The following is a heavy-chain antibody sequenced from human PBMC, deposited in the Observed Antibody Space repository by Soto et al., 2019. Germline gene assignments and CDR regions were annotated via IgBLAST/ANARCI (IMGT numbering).Heavy chain of an antibody. D-gene: IGHD6-6*01. CDR2: IYPGDSDT. J-gene: IGHJ6*02. Sequence: PGESLKISCKGSGYSFTSYWIGWVRQMPGKGLEWMGIIYPGDSDTRYSPSFQGQVTISADKSISTAYLQWSSLKASDTAMYYCAGTSSSSFGYYYYGMDVWGQGTTVTVSS. V-gene: IGHV5-51*01. CDR1: GYSFTSYW. CDR3: AGTSSSSFGYYYYGMDV.